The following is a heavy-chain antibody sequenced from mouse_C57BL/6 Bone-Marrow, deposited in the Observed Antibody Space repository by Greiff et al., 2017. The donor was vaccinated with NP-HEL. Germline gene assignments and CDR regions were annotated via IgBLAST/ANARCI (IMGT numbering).Heavy chain of an antibody. D-gene: IGHD2-1*01. V-gene: IGHV5-4*01. CDR2: ISAGGSYT. CDR3: ARDHYGNYGWYFDV. Sequence: EVQLVESGGGLVKPGGSLKLSCAASGFTFSSYAMSWVRQTPEKRLEWVATISAGGSYTYYPDNVKGRFTISRDNAKNNLYLQMSHLKSEDTAMYYCARDHYGNYGWYFDVWGTGTTVTVSS. J-gene: IGHJ1*03. CDR1: GFTFSSYA.